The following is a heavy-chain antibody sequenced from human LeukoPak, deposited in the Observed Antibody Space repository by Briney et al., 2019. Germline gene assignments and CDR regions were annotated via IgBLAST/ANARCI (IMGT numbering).Heavy chain of an antibody. J-gene: IGHJ4*02. D-gene: IGHD3-22*01. Sequence: ASVKVSCKASGYTFTSYYMHWMRQAPGQGLEWMGIINPSGGSTSYAQKLQGRVTMTRDTSTSTVYMELSSLRSEDTAVYYCARQGGYYDSSDFYYGFDYWGQGTLVTVSS. CDR3: ARQGGYYDSSDFYYGFDY. CDR2: INPSGGST. CDR1: GYTFTSYY. V-gene: IGHV1-46*04.